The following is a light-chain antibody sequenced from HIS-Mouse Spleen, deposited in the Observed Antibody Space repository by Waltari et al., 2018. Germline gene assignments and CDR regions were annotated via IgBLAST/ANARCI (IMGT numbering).Light chain of an antibody. CDR1: TGAVTRRHY. CDR3: LLSYSGARV. CDR2: DTS. Sequence: QAVVTQEPSLTVSPGGTVTPTCGPSTGAVTRRHYPSWFQQKPGQAPRTLIYDTSNKHSWTPARFSGSLLGGKAALTLSGAQPEDEAEYYCLLSYSGARVFGGGTKLTVL. J-gene: IGLJ2*01. V-gene: IGLV7-46*01.